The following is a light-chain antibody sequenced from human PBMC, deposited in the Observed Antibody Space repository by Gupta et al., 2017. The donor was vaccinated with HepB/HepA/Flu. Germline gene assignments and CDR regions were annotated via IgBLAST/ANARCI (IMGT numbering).Light chain of an antibody. CDR1: QSVLYSSNSKNY. V-gene: IGKV4-1*01. CDR3: QQYYSTLLT. CDR2: WAS. J-gene: IGKJ4*01. Sequence: SVMTQSPHSLAVSLGERATTNCKTSQSVLYSSNSKNYLAWYQQKPGQPPKLLIYWASTRESGVPDRFSGSGSGTDFTLTISGLQAEDVAVYYCQQYYSTLLTFGGGTKVEIK.